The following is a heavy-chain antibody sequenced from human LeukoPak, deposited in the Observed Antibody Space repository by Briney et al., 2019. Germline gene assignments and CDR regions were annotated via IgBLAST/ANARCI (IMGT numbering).Heavy chain of an antibody. J-gene: IGHJ6*03. V-gene: IGHV3-21*01. Sequence: PGGSLRLSCATSGFTFNNYNMNWVRQAPGRALEWVSSITSSGTYIFYADSVKGRFTISRDNAKNSLYLQMNSLGPEDTAVYYCARDPYSGNYGNYYYYYMDVWGKGTTVTISS. CDR1: GFTFNNYN. CDR3: ARDPYSGNYGNYYYYYMDV. CDR2: ITSSGTYI. D-gene: IGHD1-26*01.